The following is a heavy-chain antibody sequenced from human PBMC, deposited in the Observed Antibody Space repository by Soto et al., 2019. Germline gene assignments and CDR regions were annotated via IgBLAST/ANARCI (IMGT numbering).Heavy chain of an antibody. CDR2: IYTRGST. J-gene: IGHJ6*02. Sequence: PSETLSLTCTVSGASINSYYCSFIRQSAGKGLEWIGRIYTRGSTNYNPSLKSRVTMSVDTSRNQFSLKVISVTAADTAVYYCARDHYLSMDVWGQGTTVTVSS. V-gene: IGHV4-4*07. CDR3: ARDHYLSMDV. D-gene: IGHD3-10*01. CDR1: GASINSYY.